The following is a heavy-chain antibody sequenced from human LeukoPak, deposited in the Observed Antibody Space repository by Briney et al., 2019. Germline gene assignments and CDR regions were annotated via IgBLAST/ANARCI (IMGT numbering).Heavy chain of an antibody. CDR3: ARVGPATYYYDSSGYYYDY. CDR1: GFTFSDYY. J-gene: IGHJ4*02. V-gene: IGHV3-11*01. Sequence: PGGSLRLSCAASGFTFSDYYMSWIRQAPGKGLEWVSYISSSGSTIYYADSVKGRFTISRDNAKNSLYLRMNSLRAEDTAVYYCARVGPATYYYDSSGYYYDYWGQGTLVTVSS. D-gene: IGHD3-22*01. CDR2: ISSSGSTI.